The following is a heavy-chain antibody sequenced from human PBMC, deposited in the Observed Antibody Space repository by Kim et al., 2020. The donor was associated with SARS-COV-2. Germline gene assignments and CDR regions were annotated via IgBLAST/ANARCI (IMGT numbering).Heavy chain of an antibody. CDR1: GFTFRNYW. V-gene: IGHV3-7*05. CDR2: IKQDGSEK. Sequence: WGSLRLSCVASGFTFRNYWMNWVRQAPGKGLEWVANIKQDGSEKNYVDSMKGRLTISRDNAKNSLFLQMNNLRADDTAVYYCAGGFGWLTDLWGQGTLVTVSS. D-gene: IGHD3-9*01. J-gene: IGHJ5*02. CDR3: AGGFGWLTDL.